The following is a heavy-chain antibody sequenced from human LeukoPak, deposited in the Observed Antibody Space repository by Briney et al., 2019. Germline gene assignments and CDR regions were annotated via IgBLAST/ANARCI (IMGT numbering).Heavy chain of an antibody. Sequence: ASVKVSCKASGYTFTSYDTKWVRQATGQGLECMGWMNPNSGNTVYAQTFQGRVTITRNTSISTAYLELSSLRSEDTAVYFCFREPTAYDILPYYYYMDVWGKGTTVTVSS. J-gene: IGHJ6*03. CDR1: GYTFTSYD. CDR2: MNPNSGNT. D-gene: IGHD3-9*01. CDR3: FREPTAYDILPYYYYMDV. V-gene: IGHV1-8*03.